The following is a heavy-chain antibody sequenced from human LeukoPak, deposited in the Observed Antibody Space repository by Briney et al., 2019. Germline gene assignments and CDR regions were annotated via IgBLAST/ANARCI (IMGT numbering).Heavy chain of an antibody. CDR1: GFTVSSNY. D-gene: IGHD4-17*01. J-gene: IGHJ4*02. Sequence: GGSLRLSCAASGFTVSSNYMSWVRQAPGKGMEWVSVIYSGGSTYYADSVKGRFTISRDNSKNTLYPQMNSLRAEDTAVYYCASTFYGDSPPYWGQGTLVTVSS. CDR3: ASTFYGDSPPY. CDR2: IYSGGST. V-gene: IGHV3-66*01.